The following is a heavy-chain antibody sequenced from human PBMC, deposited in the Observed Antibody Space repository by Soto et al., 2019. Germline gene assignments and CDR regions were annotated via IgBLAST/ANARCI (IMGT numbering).Heavy chain of an antibody. CDR2: INAGNGNT. V-gene: IGHV1-3*01. D-gene: IGHD5-18*01. CDR3: ARRARMGKQLWLPFDY. CDR1: GYTFTSYG. J-gene: IGHJ4*02. Sequence: ASVKVSCKASGYTFTSYGLSWVRQAPGQRLEWMGWINAGNGNTNYSQKFQGRVTITRDTSASTAYMELSSLTSGDTAVYYCARRARMGKQLWLPFDYWAQGTLVTVSS.